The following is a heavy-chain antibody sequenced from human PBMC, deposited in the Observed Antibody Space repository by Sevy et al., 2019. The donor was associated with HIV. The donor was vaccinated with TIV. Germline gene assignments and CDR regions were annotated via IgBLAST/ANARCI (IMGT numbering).Heavy chain of an antibody. Sequence: GGSLRLSCAASGFTFNKFVINWVRQAPGKGLEWVSAMSGSGVSTYYADSVKGRFTISRDNSKNTVYLQMNSLRTEDTAVYYCAKASGHTSSDPYYYDSSGYLDWGQGTLVTVSS. D-gene: IGHD3-22*01. CDR3: AKASGHTSSDPYYYDSSGYLD. CDR1: GFTFNKFV. CDR2: MSGSGVST. J-gene: IGHJ4*02. V-gene: IGHV3-23*01.